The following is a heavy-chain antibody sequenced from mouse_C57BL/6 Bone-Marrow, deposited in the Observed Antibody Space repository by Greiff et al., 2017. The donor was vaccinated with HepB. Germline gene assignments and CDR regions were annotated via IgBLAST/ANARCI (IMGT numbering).Heavy chain of an antibody. CDR2: IYPGNSDT. V-gene: IGHV1-5*01. Sequence: EVQLQQSGTVLARPGASVKMSCKTSGYTFTSYWMHWVKQRPGQGLEWIGAIYPGNSDTSYNQKFKGKAKLTAVTSASTAYMELSSLTNADAAVSYCTRSRYCYGSEYFDVWGTGTPVTVSS. J-gene: IGHJ1*03. CDR3: TRSRYCYGSEYFDV. CDR1: GYTFTSYW. D-gene: IGHD1-1*01.